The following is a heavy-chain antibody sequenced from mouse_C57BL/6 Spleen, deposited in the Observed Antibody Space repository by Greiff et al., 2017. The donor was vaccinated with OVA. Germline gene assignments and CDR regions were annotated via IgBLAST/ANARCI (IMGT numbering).Heavy chain of an antibody. J-gene: IGHJ4*01. V-gene: IGHV2-2*01. Sequence: QVQLQQSGPGLVQPSQSLSITCTVSGFSLTSYGVHWVRQSPGKGLEWLGVIWSGGSTDYNAAFISRLSISKDNSKSQVFFKMNSLQADDTAIYYCARKSDGGYYAMDYWGQGTSVTVSS. CDR1: GFSLTSYG. CDR3: ARKSDGGYYAMDY. CDR2: IWSGGST.